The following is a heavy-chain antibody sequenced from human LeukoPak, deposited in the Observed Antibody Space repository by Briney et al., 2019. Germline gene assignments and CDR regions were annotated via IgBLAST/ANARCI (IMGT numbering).Heavy chain of an antibody. D-gene: IGHD3-10*01. V-gene: IGHV3-21*01. CDR3: ARDGYGSGSTLCY. CDR2: ISSSSSYI. J-gene: IGHJ4*02. CDR1: EFTFNKYA. Sequence: PGGSLRLSCAASEFTFNKYAMNWVRQAPGKGLEWVSSISSSSSYIYYADSVKGRFTISRDNAKNSLYLQMNSLRAEDTAVYYCARDGYGSGSTLCYWGQGTLVTVSS.